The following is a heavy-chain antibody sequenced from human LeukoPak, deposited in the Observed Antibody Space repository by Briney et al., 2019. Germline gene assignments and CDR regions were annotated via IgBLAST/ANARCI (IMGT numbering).Heavy chain of an antibody. J-gene: IGHJ6*02. CDR1: GFTFSSYV. Sequence: GGSLRLSCAASGFTFSSYVMSWVRQAPGKGLEWVSAISGSGGSTYYADSVKGRFTISRDNSKNTLYLQMNSLRAEDTAVYYCAKDFYSSGWSPSYGMDVWGQGTTVTVSS. CDR2: ISGSGGST. D-gene: IGHD6-19*01. V-gene: IGHV3-23*01. CDR3: AKDFYSSGWSPSYGMDV.